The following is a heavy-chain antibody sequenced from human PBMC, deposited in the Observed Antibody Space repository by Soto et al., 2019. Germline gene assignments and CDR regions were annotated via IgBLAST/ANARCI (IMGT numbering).Heavy chain of an antibody. CDR3: ARAHSNWNEYYFDY. J-gene: IGHJ4*02. CDR1: GGSISRGDYY. CDR2: IYYSGST. D-gene: IGHD1-20*01. Sequence: QVQLQESGPGLVKPSQTLSLTCTVSGGSISRGDYYWSWIRQPPGKGLEWIGYIYYSGSTYYNPSLKSRVTIAVDTSKNQFSLKLSSVAAADTAVYYCARAHSNWNEYYFDYWGQETLVTVSS. V-gene: IGHV4-30-4*01.